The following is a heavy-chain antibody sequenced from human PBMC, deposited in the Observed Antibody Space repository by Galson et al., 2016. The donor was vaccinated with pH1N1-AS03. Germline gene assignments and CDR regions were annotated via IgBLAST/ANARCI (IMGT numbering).Heavy chain of an antibody. Sequence: SLRLSCAASGFTFRSYAMHWVRQAPGKGLEWVALISHDGGNTKYGDSVKGRFTVSRDNSKNTMFLQMNSRRGEDTAVFYCAGASDLEGGPKTAVFDYWGQGTLVTVSS. D-gene: IGHD3-16*01. CDR2: ISHDGGNT. V-gene: IGHV3-30*01. CDR3: AGASDLEGGPKTAVFDY. J-gene: IGHJ4*02. CDR1: GFTFRSYA.